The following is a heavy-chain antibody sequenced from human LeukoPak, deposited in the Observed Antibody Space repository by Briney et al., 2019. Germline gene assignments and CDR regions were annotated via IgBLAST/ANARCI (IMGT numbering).Heavy chain of an antibody. CDR3: ARGGDSRNYYYYMDV. V-gene: IGHV3-48*03. CDR2: ISSTGNTI. D-gene: IGHD2-21*02. J-gene: IGHJ6*03. Sequence: PGGSLRLSCAASGFTFGSYEMNWVRQAPGKGLEWVSYISSTGNTIFYADSVKGRFTISRDNAKNSLYLQMNSLRAEDTAVYYCARGGDSRNYYYYMDVWGKGTTVTVSS. CDR1: GFTFGSYE.